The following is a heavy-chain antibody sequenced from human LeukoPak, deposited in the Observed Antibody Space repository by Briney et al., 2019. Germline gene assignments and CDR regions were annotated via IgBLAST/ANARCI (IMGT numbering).Heavy chain of an antibody. CDR2: IIPIFGTA. J-gene: IGHJ4*02. Sequence: ASVTVSCTASGGTFSSYAISWVRQAPGQGLEWMGGIIPIFGTANYAQKFQGRVTITADESTSTAYMELSSLRSEDTAVYYCARDPPDELLLGSGDYWGQGTLVTVSS. V-gene: IGHV1-69*13. CDR1: GGTFSSYA. CDR3: ARDPPDELLLGSGDY. D-gene: IGHD2-2*01.